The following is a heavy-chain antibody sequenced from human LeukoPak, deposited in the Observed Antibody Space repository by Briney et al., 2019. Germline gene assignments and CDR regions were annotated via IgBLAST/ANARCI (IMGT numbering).Heavy chain of an antibody. CDR1: GYTFTSYG. Sequence: ASVKVSCKASGYTFTSYGISWVRQAPGQGLEWMGWISAYNGNTNYAQKLQGRVTMTTDTSTSTAYMELRSLRSDDTAVYYCARDYCSSTSCLFDYWGQGTLVTVSS. V-gene: IGHV1-18*01. D-gene: IGHD2-2*01. CDR3: ARDYCSSTSCLFDY. CDR2: ISAYNGNT. J-gene: IGHJ4*02.